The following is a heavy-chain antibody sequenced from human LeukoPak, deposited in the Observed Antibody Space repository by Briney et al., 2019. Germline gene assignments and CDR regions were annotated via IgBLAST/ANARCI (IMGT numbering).Heavy chain of an antibody. Sequence: ASVKVSCKASGYTFTGCYMHWVRQAPGQGLEWMGWINPHSGGTNYAPKFQGRVTMARDTSISTADTERSGLRSDDTAVYYCARNTVLGPDSLTVWDAYYYEMDVWCQGATVTVSS. J-gene: IGHJ6*02. CDR1: GYTFTGCY. CDR3: ARNTVLGPDSLTVWDAYYYEMDV. D-gene: IGHD3-9*01. CDR2: INPHSGGT. V-gene: IGHV1-2*02.